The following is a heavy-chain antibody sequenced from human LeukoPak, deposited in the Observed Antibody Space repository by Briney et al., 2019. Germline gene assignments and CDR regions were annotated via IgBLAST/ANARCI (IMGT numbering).Heavy chain of an antibody. V-gene: IGHV3-21*01. CDR2: ISSSSNYI. Sequence: PGGSLRLSCAASGFTFSSYSMNWVRQAPGKGLEWVSSISSSSNYIYYVDSVKDRFTISRDNAKNSLYLQMNSLRAEDTAVYYCARDGSSWYPRDYYYYMDVWGKGTTVTVSS. J-gene: IGHJ6*03. D-gene: IGHD6-13*01. CDR3: ARDGSSWYPRDYYYYMDV. CDR1: GFTFSSYS.